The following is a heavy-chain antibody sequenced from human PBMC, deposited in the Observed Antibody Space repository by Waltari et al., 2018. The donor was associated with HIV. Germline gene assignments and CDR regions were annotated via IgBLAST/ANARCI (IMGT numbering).Heavy chain of an antibody. CDR2: INSDGGST. V-gene: IGHV3-74*01. D-gene: IGHD3-3*01. CDR3: ARDHEGRMGWSDAFDI. J-gene: IGHJ3*02. Sequence: VQLVESGGGLVQPGGSLRLVCAATGFTFSSCWMHWVRQSPGKGRVWVLRINSDGGSTSYPDSVKGRFTISRDNAKNTLYLQMNGLRAEDTAVYYCARDHEGRMGWSDAFDIWGQGTMVTVSS. CDR1: GFTFSSCW.